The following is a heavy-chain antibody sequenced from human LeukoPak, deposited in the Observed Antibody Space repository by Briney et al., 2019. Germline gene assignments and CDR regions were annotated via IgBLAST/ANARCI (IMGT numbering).Heavy chain of an antibody. CDR2: MNPNSGDT. J-gene: IGHJ4*02. D-gene: IGHD2-2*01. CDR3: ARGVPRYCRSPGRASPGICGVY. CDR1: GYTFTSYD. Sequence: GASVKVSCKASGYTFTSYDINWVRQVTGQGLEWMGWMNPNSGDTGYAQKFQGRVNITRNTSISTAYMELSSLRSDDTAVYYCARGVPRYCRSPGRASPGICGVYWGQGTLVTVSS. V-gene: IGHV1-8*02.